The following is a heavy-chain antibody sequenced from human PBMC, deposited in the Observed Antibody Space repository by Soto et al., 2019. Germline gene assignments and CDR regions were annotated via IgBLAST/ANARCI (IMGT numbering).Heavy chain of an antibody. CDR3: ARPESYDYIWGSYRLEYFDY. CDR1: GGSISSSSYY. Sequence: QLQLQESGPGLVKPSETLSLTCTVSGGSISSSSYYWGWIRQPPGKGLEWIGSIYYSGSTYYNPSLKSRVTISVDTSKNQFSLKLSSVTAADTAVYYCARPESYDYIWGSYRLEYFDYWGQGTLVTVSS. CDR2: IYYSGST. D-gene: IGHD3-16*02. V-gene: IGHV4-39*01. J-gene: IGHJ4*02.